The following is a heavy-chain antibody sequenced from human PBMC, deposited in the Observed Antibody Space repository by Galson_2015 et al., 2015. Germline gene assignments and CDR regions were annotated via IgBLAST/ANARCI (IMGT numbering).Heavy chain of an antibody. CDR3: AREMGRYYDSSGYYIDY. CDR1: GGSISSGSYY. D-gene: IGHD3-22*01. CDR2: IYTSGST. Sequence: LSLTCTVSGGSISSGSYYWSWIRQPAGKGLEWIGRIYTSGSTNYNPSLKSRVTISVDTSKNQFSLKLSSVTAADTAVYYCAREMGRYYDSSGYYIDYWGQGTLVTVSS. V-gene: IGHV4-61*02. J-gene: IGHJ4*02.